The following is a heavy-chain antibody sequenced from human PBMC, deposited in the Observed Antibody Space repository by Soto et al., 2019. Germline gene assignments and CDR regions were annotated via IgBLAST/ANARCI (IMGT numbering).Heavy chain of an antibody. Sequence: EVQLVESGGGLVQPGRSLRLSCAASGFTFDDYAMHWVRQAPGKGLEWVSGISWNSGSIGYVDSVKGRFTISRDNAKNSLYLQMNSLRAEDTALYYCAKSLRRTYYYYGMDVWGQGTTVTVSS. CDR2: ISWNSGSI. J-gene: IGHJ6*02. CDR3: AKSLRRTYYYYGMDV. V-gene: IGHV3-9*01. CDR1: GFTFDDYA.